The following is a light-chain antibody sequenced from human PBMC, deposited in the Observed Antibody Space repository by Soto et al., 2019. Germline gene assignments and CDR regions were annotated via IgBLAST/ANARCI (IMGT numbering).Light chain of an antibody. V-gene: IGLV2-23*01. CDR2: EGS. J-gene: IGLJ1*01. Sequence: QSALTQPASVSGSPGQSITISCTGTSSDVGSYNLVSWYQQHPGKAPKLRIYEGSKRPSGVSNRFSGSKSGNTASLTISGRQAEDEADYYCCSYAGSSTYVFGTGTKLTVL. CDR1: SSDVGSYNL. CDR3: CSYAGSSTYV.